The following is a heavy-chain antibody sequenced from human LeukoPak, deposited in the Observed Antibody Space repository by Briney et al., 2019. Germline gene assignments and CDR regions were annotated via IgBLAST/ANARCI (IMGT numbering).Heavy chain of an antibody. CDR2: IYVDGRTT. Sequence: GGSLRLSCVASGFTFSNYWMHWVRQPPGKGLVWISRIYVDGRTTNYADSVKGRFTISRDNAKNTVYLEMNSLSVEDTATYYCIRDFRSADLWGQGTLVTVTS. CDR1: GFTFSNYW. V-gene: IGHV3-74*01. CDR3: IRDFRSADL. J-gene: IGHJ5*02.